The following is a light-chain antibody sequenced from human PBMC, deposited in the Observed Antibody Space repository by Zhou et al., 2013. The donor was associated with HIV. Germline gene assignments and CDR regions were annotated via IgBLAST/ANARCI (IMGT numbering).Light chain of an antibody. CDR2: DTS. CDR3: QQRRNWPIT. CDR1: QSVSTY. Sequence: EIXLTQSPGTLSLSQGERATLSCRASQSVSTYLAWYQHKPGQAPRLLIYDTSNRAAGIPARFSGSGSGTDFTLTISSLEPEDFAIYYCQQRRNWPITFGQGTRLEIK. J-gene: IGKJ5*01. V-gene: IGKV3-11*01.